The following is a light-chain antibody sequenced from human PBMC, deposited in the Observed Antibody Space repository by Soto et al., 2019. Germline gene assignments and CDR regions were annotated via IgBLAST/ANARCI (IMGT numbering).Light chain of an antibody. CDR2: GAS. CDR1: QSISRH. J-gene: IGKJ4*01. V-gene: IGKV1-39*01. Sequence: DIQMTQSPSSLSASVGDRVTITCRASQSISRHLNWYQQKPGKAPKLLIYGASSLQSGVPSRISGSGSGTDFTLSISSLQPEDFATCYCQQSYSAPLTFGGGTKVEIK. CDR3: QQSYSAPLT.